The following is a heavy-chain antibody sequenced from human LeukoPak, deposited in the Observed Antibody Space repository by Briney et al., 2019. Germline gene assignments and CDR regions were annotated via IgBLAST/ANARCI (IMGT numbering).Heavy chain of an antibody. CDR3: ALGDCSSTSCYVFDY. CDR1: GGYISSYY. J-gene: IGHJ4*02. D-gene: IGHD2-2*01. V-gene: IGHV4-59*01. CDR2: IFNSGST. Sequence: PSETLSLTCTVSGGYISSYYWSWLRQPPGKGLEWIGYIFNSGSTNYNPSLKSRVTISVDTSKSQFSLKLSSVTAADTAVYFCALGDCSSTSCYVFDYWGQGTLVTVSS.